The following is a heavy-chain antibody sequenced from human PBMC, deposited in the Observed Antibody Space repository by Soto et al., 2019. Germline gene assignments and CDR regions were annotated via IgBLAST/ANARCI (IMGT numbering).Heavy chain of an antibody. V-gene: IGHV5-51*01. CDR1: GYSFPSYC. Sequence: PGESLKISCQSSGYSFPSYCIAWVRQMPGKGLEWMGIICPGDSDSTYSPSFQGQVTISADKSISTAYLQWSSLKASDTAMYYCARLPLAAAYSDANSWGQGTLVTVSS. CDR2: ICPGDSDS. CDR3: ARLPLAAAYSDANS. J-gene: IGHJ4*02. D-gene: IGHD6-13*01.